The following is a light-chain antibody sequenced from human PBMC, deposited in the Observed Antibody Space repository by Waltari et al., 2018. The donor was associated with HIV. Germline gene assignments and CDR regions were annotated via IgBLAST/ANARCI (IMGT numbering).Light chain of an antibody. CDR2: DVS. CDR1: SSDVGSYTH. CDR3: SSYAGSSTFVI. Sequence: QSALTQPASVSGSPGQSITISCSGSSSDVGSYTHVSWYQQHPGKAPRLIIYDVSKRPSWGSNRHFASKSGKTASFTVSGLRAEDEADYYCSSYAGSSTFVIFGGGTKLTVL. J-gene: IGLJ2*01. V-gene: IGLV2-23*02.